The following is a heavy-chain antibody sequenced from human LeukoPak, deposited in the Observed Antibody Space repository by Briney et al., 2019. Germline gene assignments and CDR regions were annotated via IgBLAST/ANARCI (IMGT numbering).Heavy chain of an antibody. V-gene: IGHV1-46*01. J-gene: IGHJ4*02. CDR3: ARAGRLWKLLLPAGDY. D-gene: IGHD1-26*01. Sequence: ASVKVSCKASGYTFTSYYMHWVRQAPGQGLEWMGIINPSGGSTSYAQKFQGRVTMTRDTSTGTVYMELSRLRSDDTAVYYCARAGRLWKLLLPAGDYGGRGPRVTVSS. CDR1: GYTFTSYY. CDR2: INPSGGST.